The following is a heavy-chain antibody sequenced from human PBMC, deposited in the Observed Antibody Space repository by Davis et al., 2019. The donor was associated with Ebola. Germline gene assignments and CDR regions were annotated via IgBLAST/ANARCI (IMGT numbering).Heavy chain of an antibody. Sequence: PSETLSLTCTVSGGSISSSSYYWGWIRQPPGKGLEVIGSIYYSGSTNYNSSLKSRVTISVDTSKNQFSLNLSSLTAADTAVYFCARFGHGAYWGQGTLVTVSS. J-gene: IGHJ4*02. CDR3: ARFGHGAY. CDR2: IYYSGST. V-gene: IGHV4-61*05. CDR1: GGSISSSSYY. D-gene: IGHD3-16*01.